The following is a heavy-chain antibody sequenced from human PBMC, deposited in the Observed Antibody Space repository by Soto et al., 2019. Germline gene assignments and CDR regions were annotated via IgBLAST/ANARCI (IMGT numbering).Heavy chain of an antibody. CDR2: IYHSGST. J-gene: IGHJ5*02. CDR3: ASSLELLGFDP. Sequence: LSLTCAVSGYSISSGYYWGWIRQPPGKGLEWIGSIYHSGSTYYNPSLKSRVTISVDTSKNQFSLKLSSVTAADTAVYYCASSLELLGFDPWGQGTLVTVSS. CDR1: GYSISSGYY. V-gene: IGHV4-38-2*01. D-gene: IGHD1-7*01.